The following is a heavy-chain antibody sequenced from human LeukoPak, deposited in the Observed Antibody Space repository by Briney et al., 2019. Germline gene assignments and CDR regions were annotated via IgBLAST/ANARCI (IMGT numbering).Heavy chain of an antibody. J-gene: IGHJ4*02. CDR1: GFTFRSYW. Sequence: GGSLRLSRAASGFTFRSYWMHWVRQAPRKGLVWVSHINSDGSSTSYADSVKGRFTISRDNAKNTLYLQMSSLTAEDTAVYYCARSQYSSSSSDYWGQGILVTVSS. CDR3: ARSQYSSSSSDY. V-gene: IGHV3-74*01. D-gene: IGHD6-6*01. CDR2: INSDGSST.